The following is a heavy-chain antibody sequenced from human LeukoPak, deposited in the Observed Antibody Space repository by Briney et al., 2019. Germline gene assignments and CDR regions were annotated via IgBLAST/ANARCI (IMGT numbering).Heavy chain of an antibody. CDR1: GFTFSSYW. Sequence: GGSLRLSCAASGFTFSSYWMSWVRQAPGKGLEWVANIKQDGSEKYYVDSVKGRFTISRDNAKNSLYLQMNSLRAEDTAVYYCARARGMRYYYDSSGSRGVFDYWGQGTLVTVSS. CDR2: IKQDGSEK. V-gene: IGHV3-7*01. D-gene: IGHD3-22*01. J-gene: IGHJ4*02. CDR3: ARARGMRYYYDSSGSRGVFDY.